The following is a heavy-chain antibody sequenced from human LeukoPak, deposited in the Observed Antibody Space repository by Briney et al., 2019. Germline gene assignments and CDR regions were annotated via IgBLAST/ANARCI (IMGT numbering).Heavy chain of an antibody. CDR2: ITSDSKHK. CDR3: AKDRPERFSFDY. V-gene: IGHV3-30*18. Sequence: PGRSLRLSCAASGFNFHTSDMYWVRQAPGKGLEWVAVITSDSKHKYCADSVEGRFTVSRDNSKNTLYLQMNSLRAEDTAVYYCAKDRPERFSFDYWGQGTLVTVSS. J-gene: IGHJ4*02. CDR1: GFNFHTSD. D-gene: IGHD3-3*01.